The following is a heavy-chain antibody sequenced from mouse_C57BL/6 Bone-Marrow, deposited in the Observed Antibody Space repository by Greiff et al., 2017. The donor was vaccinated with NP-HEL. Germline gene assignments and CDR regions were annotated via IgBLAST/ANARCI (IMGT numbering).Heavy chain of an antibody. CDR3: ARYYSGSSSFDN. CDR1: GYTFTSYL. CDR2: IDPNSGGT. Sequence: QVQLQQPGAELVKPGASVKLSCKASGYTFTSYLMHWVKQRPGRGLEWMGRIDPNSGGTKYNEKFKSKATLTVDKPSSTAYMQLISLTSEDSAVYYCARYYSGSSSFDNWGRGSTLTVSS. J-gene: IGHJ2*01. V-gene: IGHV1-72*01. D-gene: IGHD1-1*01.